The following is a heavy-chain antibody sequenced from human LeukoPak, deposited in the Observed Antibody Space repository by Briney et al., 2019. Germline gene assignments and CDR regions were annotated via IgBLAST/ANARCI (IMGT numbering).Heavy chain of an antibody. CDR1: GFTFSSYA. V-gene: IGHV3-30*01. D-gene: IGHD6-19*01. Sequence: GRSLRLSCAASGFTFSSYAMHWVRQAPGKGLEWVAVISYDGSNKYYADSVKGRFTISRDNSKNTLYLQMNSLRAEDTAVYYCGRVAAGTPYYYYYYMDVWGKGTTVTVSS. J-gene: IGHJ6*03. CDR3: GRVAAGTPYYYYYYMDV. CDR2: ISYDGSNK.